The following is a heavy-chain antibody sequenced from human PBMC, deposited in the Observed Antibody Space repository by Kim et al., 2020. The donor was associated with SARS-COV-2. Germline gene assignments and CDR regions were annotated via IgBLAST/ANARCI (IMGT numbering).Heavy chain of an antibody. D-gene: IGHD3-22*01. CDR2: T. J-gene: IGHJ5*02. Sequence: TTYNPSRKSRVTISVDTSKNPFSLKLSSVTAADTAVYYCARDLKVGFLDPWGQGTLVTVSS. V-gene: IGHV4-59*01. CDR3: ARDLKVGFLDP.